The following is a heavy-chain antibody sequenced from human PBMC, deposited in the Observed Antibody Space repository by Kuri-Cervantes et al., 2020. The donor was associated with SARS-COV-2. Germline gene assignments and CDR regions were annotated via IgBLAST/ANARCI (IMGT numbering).Heavy chain of an antibody. CDR2: ISSNGGST. CDR3: YITGTTGGDAFDI. CDR1: GFTFSSYA. D-gene: IGHD1-7*01. J-gene: IGHJ3*02. V-gene: IGHV3-64*01. Sequence: GGSLRLSCAASGFTFSSYAMHWVRQAPGKGLEYVSAISSNGGSTYYANSVKGRFTISRDNSKNTLYLQMNSLRAEDTAVYYCYITGTTGGDAFDIWGQGTLVTVSS.